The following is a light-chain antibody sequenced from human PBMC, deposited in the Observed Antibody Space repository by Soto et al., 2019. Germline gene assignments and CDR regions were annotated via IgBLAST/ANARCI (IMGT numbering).Light chain of an antibody. CDR2: DTS. V-gene: IGKV3-11*01. CDR1: QSVSSH. Sequence: EIVLTQSPATLSLSPGERATLSCRPSQSVSSHLTWYQQKPGQAPRLLIYDTSNRATGIPARFSGSGSGTDFTLTISSLEPEDFAVYYCQQRTNWRLSFGRGTKWIS. J-gene: IGKJ4*01. CDR3: QQRTNWRLS.